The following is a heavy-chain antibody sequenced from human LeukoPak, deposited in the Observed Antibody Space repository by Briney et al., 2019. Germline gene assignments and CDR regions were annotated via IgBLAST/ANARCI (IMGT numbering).Heavy chain of an antibody. V-gene: IGHV5-51*01. Sequence: PKASVKVSCKASGYTFTSYWIGWVRQMPGKGLEWMGIIYPGDSDTRYSPSFQGQVTISADKSISTAYLQWSSLKASDTAMYYCARHLGCSGGSCYLSYYFDYWGQGTLVTVSS. D-gene: IGHD2-15*01. CDR1: GYTFTSYW. CDR2: IYPGDSDT. CDR3: ARHLGCSGGSCYLSYYFDY. J-gene: IGHJ4*02.